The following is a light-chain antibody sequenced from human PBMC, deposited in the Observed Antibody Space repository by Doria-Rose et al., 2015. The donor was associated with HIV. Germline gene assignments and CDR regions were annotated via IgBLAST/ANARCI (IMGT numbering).Light chain of an antibody. V-gene: IGLV2-14*03. Sequence: QSALTQPASVSGSPGQSITISCTGTSSDVGGYKYVSWYQHFPGKAPKLLIYDVNMRPSGVSNRFSGSKSGTTASLTISGVQAEDGADYYCGSYTSSTTVIFGGGTKLTVL. CDR2: DVN. CDR1: SSDVGGYKY. J-gene: IGLJ2*01. CDR3: GSYTSSTTVI.